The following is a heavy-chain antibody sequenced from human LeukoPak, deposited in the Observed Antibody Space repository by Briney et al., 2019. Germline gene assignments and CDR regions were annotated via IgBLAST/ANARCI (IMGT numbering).Heavy chain of an antibody. V-gene: IGHV1-69-2*01. CDR1: GYTFTDYY. CDR3: ATQGILGANPNWYFDL. Sequence: ATVKISCKVSGYTFTDYYMHWVQQAPGKGLEWMGLVDPEDGETIYAEKFQGRVTITADTSTDTAYMELSSLRSEDTAVYYCATQGILGANPNWYFDLWGRRTLVTVSS. J-gene: IGHJ2*01. CDR2: VDPEDGET. D-gene: IGHD1-26*01.